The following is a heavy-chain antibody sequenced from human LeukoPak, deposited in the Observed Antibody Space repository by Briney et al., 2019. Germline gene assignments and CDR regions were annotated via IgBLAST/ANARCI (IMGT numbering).Heavy chain of an antibody. CDR2: MNPNSGNT. CDR1: GYTFTSYD. D-gene: IGHD3-22*01. Sequence: ASVKVSCKASGYTFTSYDINWVRQATGQGLEWMGWMNPNSGNTGYAQKFQGRVTMTRNTSISTAYMELSSLRSEDTAVYYCARIASNYYGSSGYSDWGQGTLVTVSS. CDR3: ARIASNYYGSSGYSD. V-gene: IGHV1-8*01. J-gene: IGHJ4*02.